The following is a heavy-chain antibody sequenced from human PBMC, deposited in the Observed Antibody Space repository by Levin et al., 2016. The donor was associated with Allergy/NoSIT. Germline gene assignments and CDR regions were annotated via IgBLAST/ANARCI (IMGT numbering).Heavy chain of an antibody. Sequence: WIRQPPGKGPEWVGRIKSKSDGGGTTDYAAPVKGRFIISRDDSKNTVSLQMNSLKTDDTAVYYCTTHGHESKWLFDFWGQGTLVTVSS. CDR2: IKSKSDGGGTT. J-gene: IGHJ4*02. CDR3: TTHGHESKWLFDF. V-gene: IGHV3-15*01. D-gene: IGHD6-19*01.